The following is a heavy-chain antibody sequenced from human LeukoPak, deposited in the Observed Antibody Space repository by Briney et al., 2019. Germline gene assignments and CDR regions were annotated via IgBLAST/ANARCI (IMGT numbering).Heavy chain of an antibody. D-gene: IGHD6-6*01. V-gene: IGHV3-66*01. CDR2: IYSGGDT. CDR1: GFTVSSNY. CDR3: ASGGEYSSSSGYGHDY. J-gene: IGHJ4*02. Sequence: GGSLRLSCAASGFTVSSNYMSWVRQAPGKGLECVSVIYSGGDTYYADSVKGRFTISRDNSKNTLYLQMNSLRAEDTAVYYCASGGEYSSSSGYGHDYWGRGTLVTVSS.